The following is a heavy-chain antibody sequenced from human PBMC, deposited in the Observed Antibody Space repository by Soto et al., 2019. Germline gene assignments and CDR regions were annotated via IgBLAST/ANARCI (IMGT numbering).Heavy chain of an antibody. D-gene: IGHD6-6*01. CDR1: GGSFSGYY. V-gene: IGHV4-34*01. Sequence: SETLSLTCAVYGGSFSGYYWSWIRQPPGKGLEWIGEINHSGSNNYNPSLKSRVTISVDTSKNQFSLKLSSVTAADTAVYYCARGMGSSSECFQHWGQGTLVTVSS. CDR3: ARGMGSSSECFQH. J-gene: IGHJ1*01. CDR2: INHSGSN.